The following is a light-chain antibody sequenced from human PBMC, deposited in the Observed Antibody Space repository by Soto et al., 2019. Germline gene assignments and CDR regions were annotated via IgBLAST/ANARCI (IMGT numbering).Light chain of an antibody. Sequence: QSVLTQPPSASGTPGQRVTISCSGSSSNIGSNSVNWYQQLPGTAPKLLIYRNSQRPSGVPDRFSGSKSGTSASLAISGLQSEDEADYYCAAWDDSLYGVVFAGGTKLTV. J-gene: IGLJ2*01. CDR1: SSNIGSNS. CDR3: AAWDDSLYGVV. CDR2: RNS. V-gene: IGLV1-44*01.